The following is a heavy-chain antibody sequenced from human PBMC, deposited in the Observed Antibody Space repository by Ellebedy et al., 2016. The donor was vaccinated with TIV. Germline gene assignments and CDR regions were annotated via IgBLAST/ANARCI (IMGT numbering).Heavy chain of an antibody. CDR2: MNPNSGNT. Sequence: ASVKVSXXASGYTFTSYDINWVRQATGQGLEWMGWMNPNSGNTGYAQKFQGRVTMTRNTSISTAYMELSSLRSEDTAVCYCARLVYCSSTSCYPRDYWGQGTLVTVSS. J-gene: IGHJ4*02. D-gene: IGHD2-2*01. CDR1: GYTFTSYD. V-gene: IGHV1-8*01. CDR3: ARLVYCSSTSCYPRDY.